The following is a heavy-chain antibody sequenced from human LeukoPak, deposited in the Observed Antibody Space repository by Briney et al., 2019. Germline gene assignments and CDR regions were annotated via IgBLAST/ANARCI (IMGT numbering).Heavy chain of an antibody. J-gene: IGHJ4*02. Sequence: PSETLSLTCTVSGGSISSSSYYWGWIRQPPGKGLEWIGSIYYSGSTYYNPSLKSRVTIYVDTSKNQFSLKLSSVTAADTAVYYCARHWYSGSSHFDYWGQGTLVTVSS. V-gene: IGHV4-39*01. CDR3: ARHWYSGSSHFDY. D-gene: IGHD1-26*01. CDR2: IYYSGST. CDR1: GGSISSSSYY.